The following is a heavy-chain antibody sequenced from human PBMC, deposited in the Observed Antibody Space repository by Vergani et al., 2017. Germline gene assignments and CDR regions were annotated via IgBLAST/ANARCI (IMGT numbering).Heavy chain of an antibody. V-gene: IGHV4-59*01. D-gene: IGHD5-18*01. CDR1: GGSISNYF. Sequence: QVQLQESGPGLVKPSETLSLTCTVSGGSISNYFWNWIRQPPGKGLEWIGYIYYSGSTNYNPSLKSRVTISVDTSKNQFSLKLSSVTAADTSVYYCARGGYSYGSFWFDPWGQGTLVTVSS. CDR2: IYYSGST. CDR3: ARGGYSYGSFWFDP. J-gene: IGHJ5*02.